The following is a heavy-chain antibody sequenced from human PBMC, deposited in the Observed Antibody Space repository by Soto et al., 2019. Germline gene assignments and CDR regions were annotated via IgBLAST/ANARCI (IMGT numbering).Heavy chain of an antibody. CDR3: AKPPIVVVPAARTNFDY. V-gene: IGHV3-23*01. J-gene: IGHJ4*02. CDR2: ISGSGGST. CDR1: GFTFSSYA. D-gene: IGHD2-2*01. Sequence: GGSLRLSCAASGFTFSSYAMSWVRQAPGKGLEWVSAISGSGGSTYYADSVKGRFTISRDNSKNTLYLQMNSLRAEDTAVYYCAKPPIVVVPAARTNFDYWGQGTLVTVSS.